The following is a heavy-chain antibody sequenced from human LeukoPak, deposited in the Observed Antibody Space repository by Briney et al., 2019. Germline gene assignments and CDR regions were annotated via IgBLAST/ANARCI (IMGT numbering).Heavy chain of an antibody. Sequence: GASVEVSCKASGGTFSSYTISWVRQAPGQGLEWMGWINPNGGATRFAQKFQGRVTMTRDTSITTAYMDLTSLRSDDTAVYYCSRDRADGSMNAFDVWGQGTLVTVSS. D-gene: IGHD1-1*01. J-gene: IGHJ3*01. CDR2: INPNGGAT. CDR1: GGTFSSYT. CDR3: SRDRADGSMNAFDV. V-gene: IGHV1-2*02.